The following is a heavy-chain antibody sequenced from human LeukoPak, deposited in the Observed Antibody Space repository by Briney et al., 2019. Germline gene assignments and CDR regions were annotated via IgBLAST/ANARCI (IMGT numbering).Heavy chain of an antibody. D-gene: IGHD4/OR15-4a*01. CDR3: AREAGNMVVTNTGAFDI. Sequence: GASVKVSCKASGYTFTSYDINWVRQATGQGLEWMGWMNPNSGNTGYAQKFQGRVTITRNTSISTAYMELSSLRSEDTAVYYCAREAGNMVVTNTGAFDIWGQGTMVTVSS. V-gene: IGHV1-8*03. J-gene: IGHJ3*02. CDR1: GYTFTSYD. CDR2: MNPNSGNT.